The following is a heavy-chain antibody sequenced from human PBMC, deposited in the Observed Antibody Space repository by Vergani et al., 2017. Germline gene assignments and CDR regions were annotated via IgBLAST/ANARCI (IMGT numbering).Heavy chain of an antibody. Sequence: EVQLVESGGGLVQPGGSLRLSCAASGFTFSSYWMSWVRQAPGKGLEWVANIKQYGSEKYYVDSVKGRFTISRDNAKNSLYLQMNSLRAEDTAVYYCAREFRKQVDTAMDGFDPWGQGTLVTVSS. D-gene: IGHD5-18*01. CDR2: IKQYGSEK. J-gene: IGHJ5*02. CDR1: GFTFSSYW. CDR3: AREFRKQVDTAMDGFDP. V-gene: IGHV3-7*03.